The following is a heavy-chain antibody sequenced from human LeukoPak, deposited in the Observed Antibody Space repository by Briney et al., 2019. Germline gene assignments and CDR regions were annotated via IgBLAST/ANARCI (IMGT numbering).Heavy chain of an antibody. J-gene: IGHJ3*02. V-gene: IGHV3-30*18. Sequence: GGSLRLSCAASGFTFSSYGMHWVRQAPGKGLEWVAVISYDGSNKYYADSVKGRFTISRDNSKNTLYLQMNSLRAEDTAVYYCAKGGRAAAFDILGQGTMVTVSS. D-gene: IGHD6-25*01. CDR3: AKGGRAAAFDI. CDR2: ISYDGSNK. CDR1: GFTFSSYG.